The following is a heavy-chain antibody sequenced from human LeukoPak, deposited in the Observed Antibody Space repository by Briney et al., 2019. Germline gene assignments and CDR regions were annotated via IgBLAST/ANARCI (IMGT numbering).Heavy chain of an antibody. CDR3: ARQYRDYGGNSD. Sequence: SETLSLTCTVSGGSISSSSYYWGWIRQPPGKGLEWIGSIYYSGSTYYHPSLKSRVTISVDTSKNQFSLKLSSVAAADTAVYYCARQYRDYGGNSDWGQGTLVIVSS. D-gene: IGHD4-23*01. J-gene: IGHJ4*02. V-gene: IGHV4-39*01. CDR1: GGSISSSSYY. CDR2: IYYSGST.